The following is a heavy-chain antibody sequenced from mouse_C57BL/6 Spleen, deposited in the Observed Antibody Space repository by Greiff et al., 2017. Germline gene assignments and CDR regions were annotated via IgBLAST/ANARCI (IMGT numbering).Heavy chain of an antibody. CDR1: GYTFTSYW. CDR2: IYPGNSDT. CDR3: TRGYYDYDRDFGY. V-gene: IGHV1-5*01. Sequence: EVQLQQSGTVLARPGASVKMSCKTSGYTFTSYWMHWVKQRPGQGLEWIGAIYPGNSDTSYNQKFKGKAKLTAVTSASTAYMELSSLTNEDSAVYYCTRGYYDYDRDFGYWGQGTTLTVSS. J-gene: IGHJ2*01. D-gene: IGHD2-4*01.